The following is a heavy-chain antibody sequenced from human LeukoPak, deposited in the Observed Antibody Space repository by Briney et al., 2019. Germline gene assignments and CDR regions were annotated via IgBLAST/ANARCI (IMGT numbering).Heavy chain of an antibody. CDR2: IYHSGST. J-gene: IGHJ4*02. CDR3: AREGGGSSWYFLYYFDY. Sequence: SETLSLTCAVSGGSISSSNWWSWVRQPPGKGLEWIGEIYHSGSTNYNPSLKSRVTISVDKSKNQFSLKLSSVTAADTAVYYCAREGGGSSWYFLYYFDYWGQGTLVTVSS. D-gene: IGHD6-13*01. CDR1: GGSISSSNW. V-gene: IGHV4-4*02.